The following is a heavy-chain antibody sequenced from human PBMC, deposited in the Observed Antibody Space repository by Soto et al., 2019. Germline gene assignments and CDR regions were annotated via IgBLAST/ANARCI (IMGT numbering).Heavy chain of an antibody. J-gene: IGHJ4*02. V-gene: IGHV3-48*02. D-gene: IGHD3-3*01. CDR2: ITNGGTTI. CDR3: ATPVVRFLEWTTDY. Sequence: GGSLRLSCSASGFTFSSYSMNCVRQAPGKGLEWISYITNGGTTIYYADSVKGRFTISRDNAKNSLYLHMNSLRDDDTAVYYCATPVVRFLEWTTDYWGQGTLVIVSS. CDR1: GFTFSSYS.